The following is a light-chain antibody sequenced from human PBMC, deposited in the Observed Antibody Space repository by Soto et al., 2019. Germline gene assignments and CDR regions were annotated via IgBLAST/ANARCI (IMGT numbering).Light chain of an antibody. J-gene: IGLJ2*01. CDR2: QDS. CDR1: KLGDKY. CDR3: QAWDSSTAA. V-gene: IGLV3-1*01. Sequence: SYDLTQPPSVSVSPGQTASITCSGDKLGDKYACWYQQKPGQSPVLVIYQDSKRPSGIPERFSGSNSGNTATLTISGTQAMDEADYYCQAWDSSTAAFGGGTKLTVL.